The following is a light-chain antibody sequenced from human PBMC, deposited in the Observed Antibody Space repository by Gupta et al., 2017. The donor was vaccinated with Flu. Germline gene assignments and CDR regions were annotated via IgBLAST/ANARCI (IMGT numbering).Light chain of an antibody. V-gene: IGLV2-11*01. CDR3: CSYASIYTVV. CDR2: DVS. CDR1: SSDVGGYKY. Sequence: QSALTQARAVSGSPGQSGTISCTGTSSDVGGYKYFSWYQHHPGKAPKLMFYDVSNRPARVPELFSGSKSGYTASLTISGLKAEDDADYYCCSYASIYTVVFGGGTKLTVL. J-gene: IGLJ2*01.